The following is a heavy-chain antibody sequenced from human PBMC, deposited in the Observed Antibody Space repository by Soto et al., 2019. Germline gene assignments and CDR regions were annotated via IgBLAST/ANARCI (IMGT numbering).Heavy chain of an antibody. CDR2: INLNTGGT. Sequence: ASVKVSWKASGYTFTKYYVLWVRQAPGQGLEWVGRINLNTGGTNYAQKFQDRVTMTRDTSITTAYMEVSRLRSDDTAVYYCARQLAYCGGDCYTEPIDYWGQGTQVTVSS. D-gene: IGHD2-21*02. J-gene: IGHJ4*02. CDR1: GYTFTKYY. V-gene: IGHV1-2*06. CDR3: ARQLAYCGGDCYTEPIDY.